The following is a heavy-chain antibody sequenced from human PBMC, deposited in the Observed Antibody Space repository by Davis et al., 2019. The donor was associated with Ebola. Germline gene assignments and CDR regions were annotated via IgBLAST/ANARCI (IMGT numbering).Heavy chain of an antibody. CDR3: ARDCSSSTCNLFDF. D-gene: IGHD2-2*01. J-gene: IGHJ5*01. Sequence: PSETLSLTCTVSGGSISSDYWGWIRQPPGKGLEWLGYIYYSGSTNYNPSLKSRVTLSVDTSKNQFSLKLSSVTAADTAVYYCARDCSSSTCNLFDFWGQGALVIVSS. CDR2: IYYSGST. V-gene: IGHV4-59*01. CDR1: GGSISSDY.